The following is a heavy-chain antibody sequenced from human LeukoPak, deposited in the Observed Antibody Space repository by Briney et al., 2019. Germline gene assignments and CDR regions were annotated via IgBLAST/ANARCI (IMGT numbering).Heavy chain of an antibody. J-gene: IGHJ3*02. Sequence: PSETLSLTCTVSGYSISSSYYWGWIRQPPGKGLEWIGSIYYSGSTYYNPSLKSRVTISVDTSKNQFSLKLSSVTAADTAVYYCARSTTVTMPPDAFGIWGQATTVTVSS. D-gene: IGHD4-17*01. V-gene: IGHV4-38-2*02. CDR3: ARSTTVTMPPDAFGI. CDR1: GYSISSSYY. CDR2: IYYSGST.